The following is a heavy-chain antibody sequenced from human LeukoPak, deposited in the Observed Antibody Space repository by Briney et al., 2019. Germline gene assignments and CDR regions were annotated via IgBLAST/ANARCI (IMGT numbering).Heavy chain of an antibody. Sequence: SETLSLTCSVSGGSISSYYWSWIRQPPGKGLEWIGYIYYSGSTKYNPSLKSRVTISIDTPKNQISLKLSSVTAADTAVYYCARYPPQNNIRGVHGFDYWGQGTLVTVSS. CDR3: ARYPPQNNIRGVHGFDY. J-gene: IGHJ4*02. D-gene: IGHD3-10*01. CDR2: IYYSGST. CDR1: GGSISSYY. V-gene: IGHV4-59*01.